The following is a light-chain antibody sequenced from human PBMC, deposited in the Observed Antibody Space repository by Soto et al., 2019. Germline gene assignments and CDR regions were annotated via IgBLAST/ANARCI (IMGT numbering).Light chain of an antibody. CDR1: QSVSSSY. V-gene: IGKV3-20*01. Sequence: EMVLTQSPGTLSLSPGERATLSCRASQSVSSSYLAWYQQKPGQAPRLLIYGASSRATGIPDGFSGSGSGTDFTLTISRLEPEDFAVYYCQQYGSSPLWTFGQGTKVDIK. J-gene: IGKJ1*01. CDR3: QQYGSSPLWT. CDR2: GAS.